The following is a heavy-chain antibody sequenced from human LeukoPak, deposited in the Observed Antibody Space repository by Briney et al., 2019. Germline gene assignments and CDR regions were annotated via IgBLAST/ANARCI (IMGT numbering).Heavy chain of an antibody. Sequence: GGSLRLSCAASGFIFSSYNMNWVRQAPGKGLGWVSSISTSSSYIYYADSVKGRFTISRDNAKNSLYLQMNSLRGEDTAVYYCARVLGYYYDSRGHDYWGQGTLVTVSS. D-gene: IGHD3-22*01. V-gene: IGHV3-21*01. CDR1: GFIFSSYN. J-gene: IGHJ4*02. CDR2: ISTSSSYI. CDR3: ARVLGYYYDSRGHDY.